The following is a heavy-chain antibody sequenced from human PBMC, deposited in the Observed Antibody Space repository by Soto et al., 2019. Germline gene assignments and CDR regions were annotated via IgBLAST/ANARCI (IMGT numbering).Heavy chain of an antibody. CDR2: ISYDGSNK. CDR3: AKDLGPWYYGSGSYPYFDY. J-gene: IGHJ4*02. V-gene: IGHV3-30*18. D-gene: IGHD3-10*01. CDR1: GFTFSSYG. Sequence: PGGSLRLSCAASGFTFSSYGMHWVRQAPGKGLEWVAVISYDGSNKYYADSVKGRFTISRDNSKNTLYLQMNSLRAEDTAVYYCAKDLGPWYYGSGSYPYFDYWGQGTLVTVSS.